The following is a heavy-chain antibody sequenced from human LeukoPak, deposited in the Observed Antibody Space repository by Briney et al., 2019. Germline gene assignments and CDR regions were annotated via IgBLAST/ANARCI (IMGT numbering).Heavy chain of an antibody. D-gene: IGHD5-24*01. Sequence: PSGTLSLTCAVSGGSISSSNWWSWVRQPPGKGLEWIGEIYHSGSTNYNPSLKSRVIISVDTSKNQFSLKLSSVTAADTAVYYCARHRSGWLQSSFDYWGQGTLVTVSS. V-gene: IGHV4-4*02. CDR1: GGSISSSNW. CDR3: ARHRSGWLQSSFDY. J-gene: IGHJ4*02. CDR2: IYHSGST.